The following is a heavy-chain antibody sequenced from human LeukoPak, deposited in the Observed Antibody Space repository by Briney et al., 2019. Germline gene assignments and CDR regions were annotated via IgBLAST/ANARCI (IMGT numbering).Heavy chain of an antibody. D-gene: IGHD6-13*01. CDR3: ARAQDYYQQLARYYFDY. Sequence: ASVKVACKASGGTFSSYAISWVRQAPGQGLEWMGGIIPIFGTANYAQKFQGRVTITADESTSTAYMELSSLRSEDTAVYYCARAQDYYQQLARYYFDYWGQRTLVAVSS. CDR1: GGTFSSYA. J-gene: IGHJ4*02. CDR2: IIPIFGTA. V-gene: IGHV1-69*13.